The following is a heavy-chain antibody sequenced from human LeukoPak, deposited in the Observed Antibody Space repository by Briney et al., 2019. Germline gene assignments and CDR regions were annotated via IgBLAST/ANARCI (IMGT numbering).Heavy chain of an antibody. V-gene: IGHV1-69*05. D-gene: IGHD6-19*01. CDR2: IIPIFGTA. CDR3: ARDHSSGWHGGGWSDP. Sequence: ASVKVSCKASGGTFSSYTISWVRQAPGEGLEWMGRIIPIFGTANYAQKFQGRVTITTDESTSTAYMELSSLRSEDTAVYYCARDHSSGWHGGGWSDPWGQGTLVTVSS. J-gene: IGHJ5*02. CDR1: GGTFSSYT.